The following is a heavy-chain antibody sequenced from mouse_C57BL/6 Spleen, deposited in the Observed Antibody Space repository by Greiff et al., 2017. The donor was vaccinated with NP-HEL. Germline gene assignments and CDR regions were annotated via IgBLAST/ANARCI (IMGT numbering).Heavy chain of an antibody. V-gene: IGHV6-6*01. J-gene: IGHJ1*03. D-gene: IGHD1-1*01. CDR2: IRNKANNHAT. CDR1: GFTFSDAW. CDR3: TPPYYYGSSPHWYFDV. Sequence: DVKLVESGGGLVQPGGSMKLSCAASGFTFSDAWMDWVRQSPEKGLEWVAEIRNKANNHATYYAESVKGRFTISRDDSKSSVYLQMNSLRAEDTGIYYCTPPYYYGSSPHWYFDVWGTGTTVTVSS.